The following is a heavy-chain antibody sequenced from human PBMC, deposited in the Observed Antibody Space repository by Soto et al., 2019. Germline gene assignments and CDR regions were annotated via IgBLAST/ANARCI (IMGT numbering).Heavy chain of an antibody. Sequence: GGSLRLSCAASGFTFSSYEMNWVRQAPGKGLEWVSYISSSGATIYYADSVKGRFTVSRDNAKNSLYLQMNSLRAEDTAVYYCARDVLGASNYNHWGQGTLVTVSS. CDR2: ISSSGATI. J-gene: IGHJ5*02. CDR3: ARDVLGASNYNH. CDR1: GFTFSSYE. V-gene: IGHV3-48*03. D-gene: IGHD4-4*01.